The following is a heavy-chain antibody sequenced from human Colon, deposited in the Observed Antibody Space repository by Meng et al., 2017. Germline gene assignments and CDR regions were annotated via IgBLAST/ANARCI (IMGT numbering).Heavy chain of an antibody. CDR1: GGSISSGDYY. V-gene: IGHV4-30-4*01. J-gene: IGHJ4*02. CDR3: ARGPTTYFDY. D-gene: IGHD4-17*01. CDR2: IYYSGST. Sequence: QVRLQRPVPGLVTPSQPRSLPCTVSGGSISSGDYYWSWIRQPPGKGLEWIGYIYYSGSTYYNPSLKSRVTISVDTSKNQFSLKLSSVTAADTAVYYCARGPTTYFDYWGQGTLVTVSS.